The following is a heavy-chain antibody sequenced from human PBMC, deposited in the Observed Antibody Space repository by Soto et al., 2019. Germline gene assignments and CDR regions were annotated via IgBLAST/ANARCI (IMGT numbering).Heavy chain of an antibody. CDR1: GFTFSSYG. CDR3: AKGSVVGADYSYGMDV. D-gene: IGHD2-2*01. Sequence: GGSLRLSCAAAGFTFSSYGMSWVRQAPGKGLEWVSTVSGSGGSVYYADSVRGRFTISRDNSKNTLYLQVNSLRAEDTAIYYCAKGSVVGADYSYGMDVWGQGTTVTVSS. J-gene: IGHJ6*02. V-gene: IGHV3-23*01. CDR2: VSGSGGSV.